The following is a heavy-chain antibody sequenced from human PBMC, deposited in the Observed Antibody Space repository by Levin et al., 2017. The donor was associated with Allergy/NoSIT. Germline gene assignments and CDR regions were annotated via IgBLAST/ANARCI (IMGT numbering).Heavy chain of an antibody. CDR2: IHPDGSTK. J-gene: IGHJ3*02. CDR1: GFTFSTYW. D-gene: IGHD3-9*01. CDR3: ARMSRIYNSLTGYYTHEGFDI. Sequence: GGSLRLSCTASGFTFSTYWIHWVRQVPGKGLVWVSRIHPDGSTKDLADPVKGRFTISRDNAKNTVYLHMNNLRGEDTAVYYCARMSRIYNSLTGYYTHEGFDIWGQGTMVTISS. V-gene: IGHV3-74*01.